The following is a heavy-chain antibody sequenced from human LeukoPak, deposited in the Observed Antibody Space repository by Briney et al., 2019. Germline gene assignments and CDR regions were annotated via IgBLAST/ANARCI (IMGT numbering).Heavy chain of an antibody. CDR2: IYTSGST. CDR3: ASLRQLAV. D-gene: IGHD6-6*01. V-gene: IGHV4-4*09. CDR1: GGSISSYY. Sequence: PSETLSLTCTVSGGSISSYYWSWIRQPPGKGLEWIGYIYTSGSTNYNPSLKSRVTISVDTSKNQFSLKLSSVTAADTAVYYCASLRQLAVWGQGTMVTASS. J-gene: IGHJ3*01.